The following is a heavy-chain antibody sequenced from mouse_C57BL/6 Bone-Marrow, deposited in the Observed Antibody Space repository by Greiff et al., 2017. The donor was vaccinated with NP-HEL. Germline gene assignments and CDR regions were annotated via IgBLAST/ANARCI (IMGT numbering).Heavy chain of an antibody. J-gene: IGHJ3*01. CDR2: INSDGGST. CDR1: EYEFPSHD. CDR3: ARQGDYGAWFAY. V-gene: IGHV5-2*01. Sequence: EVHLVESGGGLVQPGESLKLSCESNEYEFPSHDMSWVRKTPEKRLELVAAINSDGGSTYYPDNMERRFIIFRDNTKKTLYLQMSSLRSEDTALNYCARQGDYGAWFAYWGQGTLVTVSA. D-gene: IGHD2-4*01.